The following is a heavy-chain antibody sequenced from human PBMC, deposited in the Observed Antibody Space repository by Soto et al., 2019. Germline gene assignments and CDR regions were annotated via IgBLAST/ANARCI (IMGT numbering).Heavy chain of an antibody. D-gene: IGHD1-26*01. CDR2: IWYDGANK. CDR3: ARVQCGSYPYNWFDP. J-gene: IGHJ5*02. CDR1: GFIFSSFA. Sequence: QAQLVESGGGVVQPGRSLRLSSAASGFIFSSFAMHWVRQAPGKGLEWVAVIWYDGANKYYADSVRGRFTISRDNPKNTLYLQMNSLRAEDTAVYYCARVQCGSYPYNWFDPWGQGTLGTVSS. V-gene: IGHV3-33*01.